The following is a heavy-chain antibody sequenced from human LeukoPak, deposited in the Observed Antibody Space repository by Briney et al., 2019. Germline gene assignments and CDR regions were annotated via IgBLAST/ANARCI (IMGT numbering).Heavy chain of an antibody. CDR1: GYTFTSYG. V-gene: IGHV1-18*01. J-gene: IGHJ4*02. CDR3: ARDIVGATSLDY. Sequence: ATVKVSCKASGYTFTSYGISWVRQAPGQGLGWMGWISAYNGNTNYAQKLQGRVTMTTDTSTSTAYMELRSLRSDDTAVYYCARDIVGATSLDYWGQGTLVTVSS. D-gene: IGHD1-26*01. CDR2: ISAYNGNT.